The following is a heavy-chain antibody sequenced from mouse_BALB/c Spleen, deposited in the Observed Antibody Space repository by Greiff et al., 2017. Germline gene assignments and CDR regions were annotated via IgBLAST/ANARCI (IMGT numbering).Heavy chain of an antibody. CDR3: ARPGRGYYFDY. V-gene: IGHV5-6-4*01. J-gene: IGHJ2*01. CDR1: GFTFSSYT. Sequence: EVQRVESGGGLVKPGGSLKLSCAASGFTFSSYTMSWVRQTPEKRLEWVATISSGGSYTYYPDSVKGRFTISRDNAKNTLYLQMSSLKSEDTAMYYCARPGRGYYFDYGGQGTTLTVSS. CDR2: ISSGGSYT.